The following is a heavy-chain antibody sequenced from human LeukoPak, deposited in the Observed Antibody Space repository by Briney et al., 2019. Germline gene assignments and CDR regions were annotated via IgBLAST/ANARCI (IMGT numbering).Heavy chain of an antibody. CDR1: GGSFSGYY. CDR3: ARNPRYFDWFRGHNWFDP. V-gene: IGHV4-34*01. Sequence: TSETLSLTCAVYGGSFSGYYWSWIRQPPGKGLEWIGEINHSGSTYYNPSLKSRVTISVDTSKNQFSLKLSSVTAADTAVYYCARNPRYFDWFRGHNWFDPWGQGTLVTVSS. J-gene: IGHJ5*02. CDR2: INHSGST. D-gene: IGHD3-9*01.